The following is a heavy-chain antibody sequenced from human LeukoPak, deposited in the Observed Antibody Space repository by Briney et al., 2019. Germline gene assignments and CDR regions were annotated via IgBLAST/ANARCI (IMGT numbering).Heavy chain of an antibody. CDR3: AREPGDGTRGAPDY. Sequence: ASETLSLTCTVSGGSVSSGSYYWSWIRQPPGKGLEWIGYIYYSGSTNYNPSLKSRVTISVDTSRNQFSLKLSSVTAADTAVYYCAREPGDGTRGAPDYWGQGTLVTVSS. J-gene: IGHJ4*02. D-gene: IGHD1-26*01. V-gene: IGHV4-61*01. CDR1: GGSVSSGSYY. CDR2: IYYSGST.